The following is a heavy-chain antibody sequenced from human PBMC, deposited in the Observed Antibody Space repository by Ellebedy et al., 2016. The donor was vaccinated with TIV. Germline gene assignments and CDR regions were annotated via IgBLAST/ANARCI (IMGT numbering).Heavy chain of an antibody. J-gene: IGHJ4*02. V-gene: IGHV1-18*03. CDR2: ISAFNGNS. Sequence: ASVKVSXXASGYTFTSYGISWVRQAPGQGLEWMGWISAFNGNSNYAQKFQGRVTMTTDTSTSTAYMELRSLRSDDMALYYCARVPAAVRSFDYWGQGTLVTVSS. CDR3: ARVPAAVRSFDY. D-gene: IGHD6-13*01. CDR1: GYTFTSYG.